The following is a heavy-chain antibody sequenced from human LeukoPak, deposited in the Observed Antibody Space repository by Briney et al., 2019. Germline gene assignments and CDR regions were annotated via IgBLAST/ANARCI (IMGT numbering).Heavy chain of an antibody. CDR3: ARCGVPAAIPLDDYYYGMDV. CDR1: GGTFSSYA. J-gene: IGHJ6*02. Sequence: SVKVSCKASGGTFSSYAISWVRQAPGQGLEWMGGIIPIFGTANYAQKFQGRVTITADESTSTAYMELSSLRSEDTAVYYCARCGVPAAIPLDDYYYGMDVWGQGTTVTVSS. V-gene: IGHV1-69*13. D-gene: IGHD2-2*02. CDR2: IIPIFGTA.